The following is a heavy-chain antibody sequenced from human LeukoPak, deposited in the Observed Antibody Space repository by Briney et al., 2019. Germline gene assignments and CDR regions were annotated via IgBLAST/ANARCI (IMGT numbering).Heavy chain of an antibody. Sequence: PGGSLRLSCVASGFTFSSYGMHWVRQAPGKGLEWVAVIWYDGSNKYYADSVKGRFTISRDNSKNTLYLQMNSLRAEDTAVYYCARGDMITFGGVIVRSPSYYMDVWGKGTTVTVSS. V-gene: IGHV3-33*01. CDR1: GFTFSSYG. J-gene: IGHJ6*03. D-gene: IGHD3-16*02. CDR2: IWYDGSNK. CDR3: ARGDMITFGGVIVRSPSYYMDV.